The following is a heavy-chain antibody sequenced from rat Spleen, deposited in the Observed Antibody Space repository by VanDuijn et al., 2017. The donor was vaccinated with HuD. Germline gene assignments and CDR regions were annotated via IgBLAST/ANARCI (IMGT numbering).Heavy chain of an antibody. CDR2: IVYDGSNT. CDR3: ATDYFGGYVLDA. Sequence: EVQLVESGGGLVQPGRSLKLSCAASGFTFSDYAMAWVRQAPKKGLEWVATIVYDGSNTYYRDSVKGRFTISRDNEKVTLFLQMDSLRSEETATYYCATDYFGGYVLDAWGQGTSVTVSS. D-gene: IGHD1-11*01. CDR1: GFTFSDYA. J-gene: IGHJ4*01. V-gene: IGHV5S10*01.